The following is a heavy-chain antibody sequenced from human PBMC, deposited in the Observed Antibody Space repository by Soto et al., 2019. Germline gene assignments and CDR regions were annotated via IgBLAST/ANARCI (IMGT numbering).Heavy chain of an antibody. J-gene: IGHJ6*04. CDR3: AREALHTSESYPHWGV. CDR1: GFTVTPYA. CDR2: ISSSSTYI. V-gene: IGHV3-21*01. Sequence: GGSLRLSCAASGFTVTPYAMNWVRQAPGKGLEWVSSISSSSTYIYYADSVRGRFTISRDNAKNSLYLQMNSLRAEDTAVYYCAREALHTSESYPHWGVWGKGTTVTVSS. D-gene: IGHD3-10*01.